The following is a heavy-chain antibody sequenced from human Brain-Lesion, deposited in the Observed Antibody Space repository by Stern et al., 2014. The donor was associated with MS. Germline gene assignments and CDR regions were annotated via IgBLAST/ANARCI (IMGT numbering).Heavy chain of an antibody. V-gene: IGHV1-24*01. J-gene: IGHJ6*02. CDR1: GYTLTELS. CDR3: ATGDFRQQLVPGPYYFYGMDV. Sequence: MQLVESGAEVKKPGASVKVSCKVSGYTLTELSMHWVRQAPGKGLEWMGSFDPEDGETIYARKFQGRVTMTEDTSTDTAYMELSSLRSEDTAVYYCATGDFRQQLVPGPYYFYGMDVWGQGTTVTVSS. D-gene: IGHD6-13*01. CDR2: FDPEDGET.